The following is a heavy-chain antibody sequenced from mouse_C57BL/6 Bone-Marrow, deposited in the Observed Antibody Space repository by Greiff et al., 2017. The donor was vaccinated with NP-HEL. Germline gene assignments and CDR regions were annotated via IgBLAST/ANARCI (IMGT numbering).Heavy chain of an antibody. V-gene: IGHV1-26*01. CDR3: ARSDWAGFAY. J-gene: IGHJ3*01. CDR2: INPNNGGT. D-gene: IGHD4-1*01. CDR1: GYTFTDYY. Sequence: EVQLQQSGPELVKPGASVKISCKASGYTFTDYYMNWVKQSHGKSLEWIGDINPNNGGTSYNQKFKGKATLTVDKSSSTAYMELRSLTSEDSAVYYCARSDWAGFAYWGQGTLVTVSA.